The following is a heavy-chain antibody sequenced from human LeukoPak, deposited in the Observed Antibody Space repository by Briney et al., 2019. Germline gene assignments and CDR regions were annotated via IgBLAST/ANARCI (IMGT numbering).Heavy chain of an antibody. CDR2: ISTYKGNT. CDR3: ASAKLSAYSSSWSYAFDI. CDR1: GYTFTSYG. D-gene: IGHD6-13*01. J-gene: IGHJ3*02. V-gene: IGHV1-18*01. Sequence: ASVKVSCKASGYTFTSYGITWVRQAPGQGLEWMGWISTYKGNTNYAQKLQGRVTMTTDTSTSTAYMELRSLRSDDTAVYYCASAKLSAYSSSWSYAFDIWGQGTMVTVSS.